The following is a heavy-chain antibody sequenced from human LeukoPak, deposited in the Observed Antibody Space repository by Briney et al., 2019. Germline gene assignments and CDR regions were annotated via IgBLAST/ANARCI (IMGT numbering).Heavy chain of an antibody. CDR1: GASISSYY. J-gene: IGHJ4*02. Sequence: SATLSLTCTVSGASISSYYWSWIRQPPGRGLEWLGYIYYSGSTNYNPSLKSRVTISVDTSKDQFSLKLSSVTAADTAVYYCARLSYGSGSYPHYFDYWGQGTLVTVSS. CDR2: IYYSGST. V-gene: IGHV4-59*01. D-gene: IGHD3-10*01. CDR3: ARLSYGSGSYPHYFDY.